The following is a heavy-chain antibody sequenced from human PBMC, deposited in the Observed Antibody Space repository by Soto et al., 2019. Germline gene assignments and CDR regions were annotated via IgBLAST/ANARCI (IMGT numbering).Heavy chain of an antibody. CDR1: GFPFSTYS. CDR2: ISSSSGTI. J-gene: IGHJ3*02. CDR3: ARKRTQRVDAFDI. V-gene: IGHV3-48*01. Sequence: PGGSLRLSCAASGFPFSTYSMNWVRQAPGKGLEWVSYISSSSGTIYYADSVKGRFTISRDNAKNSLYLQMNSLRAEDTAVYYCARKRTQRVDAFDIWGQGTMVTVS. D-gene: IGHD2-2*01.